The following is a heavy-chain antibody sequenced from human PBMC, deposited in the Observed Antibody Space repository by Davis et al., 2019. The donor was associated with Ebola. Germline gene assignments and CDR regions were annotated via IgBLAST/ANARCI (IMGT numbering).Heavy chain of an antibody. CDR1: GFTFSHFG. CDR3: ARDSFTHAEYFEH. CDR2: IWYDGSNE. Sequence: PAGSLTLSCAASGFTFSHFGMHWVRQAPGKGLEWVAVIWYDGSNEYYGDSVKGRFTISRDNSKDTLYLQMNKLRAEDTGIYYCARDSFTHAEYFEHWGQGALVTVSS. V-gene: IGHV3-33*01. J-gene: IGHJ1*01. D-gene: IGHD3-16*01.